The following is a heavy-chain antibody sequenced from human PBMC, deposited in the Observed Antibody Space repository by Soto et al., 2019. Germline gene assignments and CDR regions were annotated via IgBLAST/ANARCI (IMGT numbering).Heavy chain of an antibody. CDR1: GFTFSGYG. D-gene: IGHD1-26*01. Sequence: QVQLVXSGGGVVQPXXSLXLSCAASGFTFSGYGMHWVRQAPGKGLEWVAVTRHDGSNTYYADSVRGRFTXSXXXSNXXXXXXXXXXXXXXXXXXYCARDGXXTTTYFGYXDYWGQGTLVTVSS. CDR3: ARDGXXTTTYFGYXDY. V-gene: IGHV3-30*02. J-gene: IGHJ4*02. CDR2: TRHDGSNT.